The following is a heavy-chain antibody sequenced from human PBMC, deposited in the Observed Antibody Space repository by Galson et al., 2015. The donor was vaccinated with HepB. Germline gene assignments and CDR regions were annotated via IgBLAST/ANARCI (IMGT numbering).Heavy chain of an antibody. Sequence: LRLSCAASGFTFSRYWMSWVRQAPGKGLEWVANIKQDGSEKYYVDSVKGRFTISRDNAKNSLYLQMNSLRAEDTAVYYCARDVVVAVVGSFDIWGQGTMVTVSS. CDR1: GFTFSRYW. J-gene: IGHJ3*02. V-gene: IGHV3-7*01. D-gene: IGHD6-19*01. CDR2: IKQDGSEK. CDR3: ARDVVVAVVGSFDI.